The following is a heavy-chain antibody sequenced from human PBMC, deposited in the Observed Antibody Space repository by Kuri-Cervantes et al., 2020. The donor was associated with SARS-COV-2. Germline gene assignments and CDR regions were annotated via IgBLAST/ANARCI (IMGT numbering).Heavy chain of an antibody. D-gene: IGHD6-25*01. CDR1: GFTFSSYA. CDR3: ARGFVPSRILSGPDYYYYMDV. V-gene: IGHV3-23*01. J-gene: IGHJ6*03. CDR2: ISGSGGST. Sequence: GESLKISCAASGFTFSSYAMSWVRQAPGKGLEWVSAISGSGGSTYYADSVKGRFTISRDNSKNTLYLQMNSLRAEDTAVYYCARGFVPSRILSGPDYYYYMDVWGKGTTVTVSS.